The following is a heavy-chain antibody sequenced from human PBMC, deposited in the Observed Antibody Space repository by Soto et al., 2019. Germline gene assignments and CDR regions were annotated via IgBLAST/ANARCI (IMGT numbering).Heavy chain of an antibody. CDR1: GFTFSSYA. CDR3: AKVNDSSGYPPYYYYYYGMDV. D-gene: IGHD3-22*01. CDR2: ISGSGGST. J-gene: IGHJ6*04. V-gene: IGHV3-23*01. Sequence: GGSLRLSCAASGFTFSSYAMSWVRQAPGKGLEWVSAISGSGGSTYYADSVKGRFTISRDNSKNTLYLQMNSLRAEDTAVYYCAKVNDSSGYPPYYYYYYGMDVWGKGTTVTVSS.